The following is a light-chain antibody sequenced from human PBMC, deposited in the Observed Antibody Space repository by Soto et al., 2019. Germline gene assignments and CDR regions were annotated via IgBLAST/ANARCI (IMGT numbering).Light chain of an antibody. CDR3: QQRSNWPSGT. CDR2: GAS. J-gene: IGKJ1*01. Sequence: IVLTQSPGTLSLTPLERATLPCMASQSVTTQLAWYQQKPGQAPRLIIHGASSRATGVPDRITGSGSGTDFTLTISSLEPEDFAVYYCQQRSNWPSGTFGQGTKVDIK. CDR1: QSVTTQ. V-gene: IGKV3-11*01.